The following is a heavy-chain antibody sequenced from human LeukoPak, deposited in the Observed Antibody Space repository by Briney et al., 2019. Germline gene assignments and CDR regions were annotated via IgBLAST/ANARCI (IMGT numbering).Heavy chain of an antibody. CDR3: AREIIGGFNPGAY. CDR2: IHRSGST. J-gene: IGHJ4*02. Sequence: SETLSLTCTVSLDSTTSKFWSWVRQPPGKGLECIGEIHRSGSTNYNPSLQRRVTISIDRPKNQIALELSSVTAADTAVYYCAREIIGGFNPGAYWGQGTLVTVSS. CDR1: LDSTTSKF. V-gene: IGHV4-4*02. D-gene: IGHD3-16*02.